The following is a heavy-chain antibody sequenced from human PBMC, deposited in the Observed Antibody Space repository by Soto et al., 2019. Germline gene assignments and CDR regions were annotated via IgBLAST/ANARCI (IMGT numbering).Heavy chain of an antibody. Sequence: SETLSLTCAVSGGSISSSNWWSWVRQPPGKGLEWIGEIYHSGSTNYNPSLKSRVTISVDKSKNQFSLKLSSVTAADTAVYYCARDENYYGSGSHDYGMDVWGQGTTVTVSS. V-gene: IGHV4-4*02. J-gene: IGHJ6*02. CDR3: ARDENYYGSGSHDYGMDV. CDR1: GGSISSSNW. CDR2: IYHSGST. D-gene: IGHD3-10*01.